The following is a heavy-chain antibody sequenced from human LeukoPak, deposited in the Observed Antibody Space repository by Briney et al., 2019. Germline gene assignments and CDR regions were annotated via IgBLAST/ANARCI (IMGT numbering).Heavy chain of an antibody. J-gene: IGHJ6*03. CDR1: EFTLITYS. D-gene: IGHD2-15*01. CDR3: ARAGRKSRGVDIVRKKETGYYYYMDF. Sequence: GGSLRLSCAASEFTLITYSMSWVRQAPGKGLEWVANIKQDGSEKYYVDSVKGRFTISRDNAKNSLYLQMNSLRAEDTAVYYCARAGRKSRGVDIVRKKETGYYYYMDFWGKGTTVTVSS. V-gene: IGHV3-7*01. CDR2: IKQDGSEK.